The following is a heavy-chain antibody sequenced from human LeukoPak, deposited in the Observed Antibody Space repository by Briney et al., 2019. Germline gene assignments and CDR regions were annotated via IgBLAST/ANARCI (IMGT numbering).Heavy chain of an antibody. CDR1: GFTFSDYY. D-gene: IGHD3-22*01. V-gene: IGHV3-11*05. CDR3: ARVYSYDSTGYFDYYFDY. J-gene: IGHJ4*02. Sequence: KTGGSLRLSCAASGFTFSDYYVSWIRQAPGKGLEWVSYITSSSSYTNYADSVKGRFTISRDNAKNSLYLQMNSLRAEDTAVYYCARVYSYDSTGYFDYYFDYWGQGTLVTVSS. CDR2: ITSSSSYT.